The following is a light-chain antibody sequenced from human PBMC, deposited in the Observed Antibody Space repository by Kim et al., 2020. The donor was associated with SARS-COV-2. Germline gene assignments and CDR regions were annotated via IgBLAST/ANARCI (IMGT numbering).Light chain of an antibody. Sequence: GQRFTISCSGSSSNIGSNYVYWYQQLPGTAPKLLIYSNNQRPSGVPDRFSGSKSGTSASLAISGLRSEDEAYYYCAAWDDSLSGGVFGGGTQLTVL. V-gene: IGLV1-47*02. CDR1: SSNIGSNY. J-gene: IGLJ2*01. CDR3: AAWDDSLSGGV. CDR2: SNN.